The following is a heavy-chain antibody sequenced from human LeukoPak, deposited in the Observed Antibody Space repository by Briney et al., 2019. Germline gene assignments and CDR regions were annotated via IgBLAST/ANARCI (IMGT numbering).Heavy chain of an antibody. CDR2: INHSGST. Sequence: KPSETLSLTCAVYGGSFSGYYWSWIRQPPGKGLEWIGEINHSGSTNYNPSLKSRVTISVDTSKNQFSLKLSSVTAADTAVYYCARVDRYSSGWYRVDYWGQGTLVTVSP. V-gene: IGHV4-34*01. D-gene: IGHD6-19*01. CDR3: ARVDRYSSGWYRVDY. J-gene: IGHJ4*02. CDR1: GGSFSGYY.